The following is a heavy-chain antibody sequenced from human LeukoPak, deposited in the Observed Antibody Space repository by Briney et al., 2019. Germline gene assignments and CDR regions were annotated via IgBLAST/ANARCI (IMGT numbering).Heavy chain of an antibody. Sequence: SETLSLTCSVSGASVSSGRYYWSWIRQLPGKGLEWIGYMYYNGSTNCNPSLKSRVTISVDTSKSQFSLKLSSVIAADTAVYYCARVGSGSYSSFDPWGQGTLVTVSS. D-gene: IGHD1-26*01. V-gene: IGHV4-61*01. CDR3: ARVGSGSYSSFDP. CDR1: GASVSSGRYY. J-gene: IGHJ5*02. CDR2: MYYNGST.